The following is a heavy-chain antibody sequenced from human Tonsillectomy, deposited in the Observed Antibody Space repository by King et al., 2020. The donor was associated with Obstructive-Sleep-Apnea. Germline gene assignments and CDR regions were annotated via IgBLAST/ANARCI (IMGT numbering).Heavy chain of an antibody. Sequence: VQLVESGGGVVQPGRSLRLSCAASGFTFRNYCMHWVRQAPGRGLEWVAFIRFDGTNKYYGDSMKGRFTISRDNSKNTMFLQMNSLRADDTAVYYCAKVDDIALDYWGQGTLVTVSS. J-gene: IGHJ4*02. V-gene: IGHV3-30*02. CDR1: GFTFRNYC. D-gene: IGHD3-9*01. CDR3: AKVDDIALDY. CDR2: IRFDGTNK.